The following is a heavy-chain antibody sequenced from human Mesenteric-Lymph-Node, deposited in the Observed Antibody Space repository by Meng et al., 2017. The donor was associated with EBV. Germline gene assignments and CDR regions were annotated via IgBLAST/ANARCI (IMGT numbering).Heavy chain of an antibody. J-gene: IGHJ4*02. V-gene: IGHV4-4*02. CDR2: IHHTGFT. D-gene: IGHD3-10*01. Sequence: QVPRLESGPGLVQPSGTLSLTCAVPGCSSRRANWWTWVRQSPERGLECMGEIHHTGFTSYNPSLKSRAALAVDKSKNQFSLSLSSVTAADTAVYYCAIGTSSYGPFDNWGQGTLVTVSS. CDR3: AIGTSSYGPFDN. CDR1: GCSSRRANW.